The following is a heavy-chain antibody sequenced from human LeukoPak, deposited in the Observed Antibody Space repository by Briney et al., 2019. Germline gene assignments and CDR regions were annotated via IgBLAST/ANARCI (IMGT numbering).Heavy chain of an antibody. Sequence: PGGSLRLSCAASGFTFSSYNMQWVRQAPGKGLQWVALMLSDENSKYHGDSVKGRFTISRDNSKNTLYLQMNSLRAEDTAVYYCARYYYGSGSERNWGQGTLVTVSS. CDR1: GFTFSSYN. J-gene: IGHJ4*02. CDR2: MLSDENSK. CDR3: ARYYYGSGSERN. D-gene: IGHD3-10*01. V-gene: IGHV3-33*01.